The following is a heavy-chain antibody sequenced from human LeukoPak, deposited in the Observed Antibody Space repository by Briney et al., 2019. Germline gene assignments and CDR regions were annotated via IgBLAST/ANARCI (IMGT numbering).Heavy chain of an antibody. D-gene: IGHD2/OR15-2a*01. CDR2: IYYSGST. Sequence: SETLSLTCTVSRGSISDYYWSWIRQPPGEGLEWIGYIYYSGSTNYNPSLKRRVTISLDTSKNQFSLNLSSVTAADTAVYYCARELKVGNTGYYFDYWGQGTLVTVSS. CDR3: ARELKVGNTGYYFDY. J-gene: IGHJ4*02. V-gene: IGHV4-59*01. CDR1: RGSISDYY.